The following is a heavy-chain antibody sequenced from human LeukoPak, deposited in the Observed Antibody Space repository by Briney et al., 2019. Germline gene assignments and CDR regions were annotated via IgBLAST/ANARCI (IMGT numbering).Heavy chain of an antibody. V-gene: IGHV1-2*02. CDR3: ARGGSRYTPTD. J-gene: IGHJ4*02. CDR1: AYTFTGYY. CDR2: INPNNGGT. Sequence: ASVKVSCKASAYTFTGYYMHWVRQAPGQGLEWMGWINPNNGGTNYAQKFQGRVTMTRDTSISTAYMELSRLTSDDTAVYYCARGGSRYTPTDWGQGTLVTVSS. D-gene: IGHD3-16*02.